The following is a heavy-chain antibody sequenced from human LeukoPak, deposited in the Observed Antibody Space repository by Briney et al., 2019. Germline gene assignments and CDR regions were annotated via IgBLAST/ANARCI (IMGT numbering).Heavy chain of an antibody. J-gene: IGHJ5*02. CDR2: ISGSGGST. D-gene: IGHD1-26*01. CDR1: GLTFSSYA. V-gene: IGHV3-23*01. Sequence: GGSLRLSCAASGLTFSSYAMSWVRQAPGKGLEWVSAISGSGGSTYYADSVKGRFTISRDNSKNTLYLQMNSLRAEDTAVYYCAKASLAARTYNNWFDPWGQGTLVTVSS. CDR3: AKASLAARTYNNWFDP.